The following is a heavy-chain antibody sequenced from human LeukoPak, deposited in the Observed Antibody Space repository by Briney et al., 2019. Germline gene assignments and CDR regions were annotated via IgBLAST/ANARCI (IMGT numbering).Heavy chain of an antibody. D-gene: IGHD6-13*01. CDR2: IYYSGST. CDR3: ARVPGYSSSWYRGVGGYFDY. CDR1: GGSISSSSYY. V-gene: IGHV4-39*07. Sequence: KPSETLSLTCTVSGGSISSSSYYWGWIRQPPGKGLEWIGSIYYSGSTYYNPSLKSRVTISVDTSKNQFSLKLSSVTAADTAVYYCARVPGYSSSWYRGVGGYFDYWGQGTLVTVSS. J-gene: IGHJ4*02.